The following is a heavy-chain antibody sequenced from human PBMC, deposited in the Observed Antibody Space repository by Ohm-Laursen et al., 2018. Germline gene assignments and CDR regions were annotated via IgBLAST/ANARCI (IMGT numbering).Heavy chain of an antibody. CDR3: ARGEQQLGGDGMDV. D-gene: IGHD6-13*01. Sequence: SLRLSCAASGFTFSSYGMHWVRQAPGKGLEWVAVIWYDGSNKYYADSVKGRFTISRDNSKNTLYLQMNSLRAEDTAVYYCARGEQQLGGDGMDVWGQGTTVTVSS. V-gene: IGHV3-33*01. CDR1: GFTFSSYG. J-gene: IGHJ6*02. CDR2: IWYDGSNK.